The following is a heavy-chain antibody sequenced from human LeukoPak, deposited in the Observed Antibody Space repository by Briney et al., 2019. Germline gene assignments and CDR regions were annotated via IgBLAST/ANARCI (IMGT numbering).Heavy chain of an antibody. J-gene: IGHJ4*02. CDR2: IKQDGSEK. D-gene: IGHD3-9*01. CDR3: ARDPMYYDILTGSFDY. Sequence: GGSLRLSCAASGFTFSSYTMSWVRQAPGKGLEWVANIKQDGSEKYYVDSVKGRFTISRDNAKNSLYLQMNSLRAEDTAVYYCARDPMYYDILTGSFDYWGQETLVTVSS. CDR1: GFTFSSYT. V-gene: IGHV3-7*01.